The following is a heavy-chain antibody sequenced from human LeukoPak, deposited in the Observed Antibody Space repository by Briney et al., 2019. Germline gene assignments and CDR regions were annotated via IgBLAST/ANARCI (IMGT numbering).Heavy chain of an antibody. J-gene: IGHJ3*02. CDR1: GGSISSYY. CDR2: IYTSGST. CDR3: ARAGKLLWFGELFRYAFDI. Sequence: SETLSLTCTVSGGSISSYYWSWIRQPAGKGLEWIGRIYTSGSTNYNPSLKSRVTMSVDTSKNQFSLKLSSVTAADTAVYYCARAGKLLWFGELFRYAFDIWGQGTMVTVSS. D-gene: IGHD3-10*01. V-gene: IGHV4-4*07.